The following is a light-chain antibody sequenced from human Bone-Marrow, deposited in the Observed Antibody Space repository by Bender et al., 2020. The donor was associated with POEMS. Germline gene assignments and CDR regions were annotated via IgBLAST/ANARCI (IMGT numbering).Light chain of an antibody. CDR2: GYN. CDR1: SSNTGSGYD. CDR3: QAWDSSIVV. Sequence: QSVLTQPPSVSGAPGQRVTISCTGSSSNTGSGYDINWYQHLPGTAPKLLIYGYNKRPSGIPERFSGSNSANIATLTISGTQAMDEADYYCQAWDSSIVVFGGGTKLSVL. J-gene: IGLJ2*01. V-gene: IGLV1-40*01.